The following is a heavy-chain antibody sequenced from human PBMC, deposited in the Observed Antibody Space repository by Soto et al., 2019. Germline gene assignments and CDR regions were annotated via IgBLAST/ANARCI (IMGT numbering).Heavy chain of an antibody. V-gene: IGHV1-69*01. J-gene: IGHJ4*02. D-gene: IGHD3-22*01. CDR2: IIPIFGTA. CDR3: ARGWGYDSNDYYYAY. Sequence: QVQLVQSGAEVRKPGSSVKVSCKASGGTFSRHAISWVRQAPGQGLEWMGGIIPIFGTANHAQKFQGRVTIIADESTSTVYMELSSLRSEDTATYYSARGWGYDSNDYYYAYWGQGTLVIVSS. CDR1: GGTFSRHA.